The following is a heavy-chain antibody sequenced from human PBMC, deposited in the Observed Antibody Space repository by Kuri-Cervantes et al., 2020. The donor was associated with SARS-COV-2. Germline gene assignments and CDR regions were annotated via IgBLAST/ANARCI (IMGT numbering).Heavy chain of an antibody. CDR3: ARVSWMQLWHRYFDN. CDR2: IYDSGSTKYSGST. V-gene: IGHV4-59*08. J-gene: IGHJ4*02. CDR1: GGSISSHY. Sequence: GSLRLSCTVSGGSISSHYWSWIRQSPGKGLEWIGYIYDSGSTKYSGSTHYNPSLKSRVTISIDTSNQISLRVRPVTASDTAVYYCARVSWMQLWHRYFDNWGQGTLVTVSS. D-gene: IGHD5-18*01.